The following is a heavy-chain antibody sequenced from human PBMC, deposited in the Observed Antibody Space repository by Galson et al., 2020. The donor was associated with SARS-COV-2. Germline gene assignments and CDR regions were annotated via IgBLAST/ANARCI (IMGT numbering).Heavy chain of an antibody. Sequence: ASVKVSCKASGYIFTGYYTHWVRQAPGQGLEWMGWINPNSGGTNYAQKFQGRVTMTRDTSISTAYMELSRLTSDDTAVYYCARLSGRYSGACDIWGQGTMVTVSS. CDR1: GYIFTGYY. J-gene: IGHJ3*02. CDR3: ARLSGRYSGACDI. CDR2: INPNSGGT. D-gene: IGHD1-26*01. V-gene: IGHV1-2*02.